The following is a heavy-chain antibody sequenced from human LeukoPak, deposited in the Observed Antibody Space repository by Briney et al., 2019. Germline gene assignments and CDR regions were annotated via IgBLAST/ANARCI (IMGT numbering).Heavy chain of an antibody. CDR3: ARDFKMGGYTSFDP. CDR1: GGTFSSYA. Sequence: ASVKVSCKASGGTFSSYAIRWVRQAPGQGLEWMGGINPIFGTANYAQKFQGRVTITTDESTSTAYMELSSLRSEDTAVYYCARDFKMGGYTSFDPWGQGTLVTVSS. J-gene: IGHJ5*02. CDR2: INPIFGTA. D-gene: IGHD3-22*01. V-gene: IGHV1-69*05.